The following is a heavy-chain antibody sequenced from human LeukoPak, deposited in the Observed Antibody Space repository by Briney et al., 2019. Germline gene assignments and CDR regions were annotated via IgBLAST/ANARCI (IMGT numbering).Heavy chain of an antibody. CDR3: ARGTQDGSYYYDSSLNWFDP. J-gene: IGHJ5*02. CDR2: ISSSSSTI. V-gene: IGHV3-48*01. D-gene: IGHD3-22*01. CDR1: GFTFSSYS. Sequence: GGSLRLSCAASGFTFSSYSMNWVRQAPGKGLEWVSYISSSSSTIYYADSVKGRFTISRDNAKNSLYLQMNSLRAEDTAVYYCARGTQDGSYYYDSSLNWFDPWGQGTLVTVSS.